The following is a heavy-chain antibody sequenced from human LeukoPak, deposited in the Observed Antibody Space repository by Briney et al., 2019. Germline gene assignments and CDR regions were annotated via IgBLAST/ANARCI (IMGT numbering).Heavy chain of an antibody. CDR1: GFIFGRDS. D-gene: IGHD3-10*01. V-gene: IGHV3-48*04. CDR2: ISSSGSTI. Sequence: GGSLRLSCAASGFIFGRDSMNWVRQAPGKGLEWVSYISSSGSTIYYADSVKGRFTISRDNAKNSLYLQMNSLKAEDTAVYYCARDLSRGKNWFDPWGQGTLVTVSS. CDR3: ARDLSRGKNWFDP. J-gene: IGHJ5*02.